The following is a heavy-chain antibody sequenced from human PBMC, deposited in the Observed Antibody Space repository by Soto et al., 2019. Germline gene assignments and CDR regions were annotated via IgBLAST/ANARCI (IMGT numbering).Heavy chain of an antibody. Sequence: SETLSFTCTVSGCSISSSRYYWGWILQPPGKELEWIGNIYYSGTTYYNPSLKSRVTISVDTSKNQFSLKLTSVTAADTAVYYCARRVAVTGTTQHYCDYWGQGSLFTFSS. J-gene: IGHJ4*02. D-gene: IGHD6-19*01. CDR2: IYYSGTT. V-gene: IGHV4-39*01. CDR1: GCSISSSRYY. CDR3: ARRVAVTGTTQHYCDY.